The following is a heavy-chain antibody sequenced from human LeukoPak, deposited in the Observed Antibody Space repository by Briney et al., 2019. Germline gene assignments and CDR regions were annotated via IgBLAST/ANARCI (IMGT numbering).Heavy chain of an antibody. CDR2: IGTTSDT. D-gene: IGHD3-10*01. CDR3: ARAISMVRGVNYFDY. Sequence: GGSLRLSCAASGFTFSSYDMRWVRQATGKGLEWVSAIGTTSDTYYPDSVKGRFTISRENAKNSLYLQMNSLRAGDTAVYYCARAISMVRGVNYFDYWGQGTLVTVSS. J-gene: IGHJ4*02. CDR1: GFTFSSYD. V-gene: IGHV3-13*01.